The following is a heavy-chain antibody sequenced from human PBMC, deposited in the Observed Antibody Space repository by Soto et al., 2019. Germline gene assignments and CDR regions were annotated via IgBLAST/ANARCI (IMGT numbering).Heavy chain of an antibody. CDR1: GGSISSSNW. D-gene: IGHD5-18*01. J-gene: IGHJ6*02. V-gene: IGHV4-4*02. CDR3: ARRRYSYATGKPDYGMDV. CDR2: IYHSGST. Sequence: SETLSLTCAVSGGSISSSNWWSWVRQPPGKGLEWIGEIYHSGSTNYNPSLKSRDTISVDKSKNQFSLKLSFVTAADTAVYYCARRRYSYATGKPDYGMDVWGQGTTVTVS.